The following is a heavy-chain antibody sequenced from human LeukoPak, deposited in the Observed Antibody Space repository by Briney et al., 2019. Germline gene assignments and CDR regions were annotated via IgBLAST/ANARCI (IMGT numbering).Heavy chain of an antibody. CDR3: AKKARSVGARSHCDY. J-gene: IGHJ4*02. V-gene: IGHV3-7*05. CDR2: IKQDGSEE. D-gene: IGHD1-26*01. CDR1: GFEFSSYW. Sequence: PGGSLRLSCAASGFEFSSYWMSWVRQAPGKGLEWVANIKQDGSEEYYLDSVKGRFTISRDNARSSLYLQLNSLRAEDTAVYYCAKKARSVGARSHCDYWGQGTLVTVSS.